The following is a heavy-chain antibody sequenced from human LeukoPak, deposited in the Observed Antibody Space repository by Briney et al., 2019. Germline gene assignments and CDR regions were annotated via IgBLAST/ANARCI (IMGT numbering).Heavy chain of an antibody. CDR3: ARDLKLPGISSSWHDDAFDI. CDR1: GGTFSSYA. CDR2: IIPIFGTA. D-gene: IGHD6-13*01. Sequence: ASVKVSCKASGGTFSSYAISWVRQAPGQGLEWMGGIIPIFGTANYAQKFQGRVTITADKSTSTAYMELSSLRSEDTAVYYCARDLKLPGISSSWHDDAFDIWGQGTMVTVPS. V-gene: IGHV1-69*06. J-gene: IGHJ3*02.